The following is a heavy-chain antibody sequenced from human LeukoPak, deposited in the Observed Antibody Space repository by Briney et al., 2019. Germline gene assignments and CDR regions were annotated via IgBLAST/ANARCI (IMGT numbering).Heavy chain of an antibody. D-gene: IGHD3-22*01. Sequence: QAGGSLRLSCAASGFTFSSYGMHWVRQAPGKGLEWVAVISYDGSNKYYADSVKGRFTISRDNSKNTLYLQMNSLRAEDTAVYYCAKEYGMIVSYRFDPWGQGTLVTVSS. CDR2: ISYDGSNK. CDR1: GFTFSSYG. J-gene: IGHJ5*02. CDR3: AKEYGMIVSYRFDP. V-gene: IGHV3-30*18.